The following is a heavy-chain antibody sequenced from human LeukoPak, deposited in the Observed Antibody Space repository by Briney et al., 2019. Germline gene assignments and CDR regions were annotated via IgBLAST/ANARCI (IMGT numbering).Heavy chain of an antibody. D-gene: IGHD2-2*01. Sequence: ASVKVSCKVSGYTFTDYYMHWVQQAPGKGLEWMGLADPEDGETIYAEKFQGRVTITADTSTGTAYMELSSLRSEDTAAYYCATDRTRRCSSTSCFFDYWGQGTLVTVSS. CDR2: ADPEDGET. J-gene: IGHJ4*02. V-gene: IGHV1-69-2*01. CDR3: ATDRTRRCSSTSCFFDY. CDR1: GYTFTDYY.